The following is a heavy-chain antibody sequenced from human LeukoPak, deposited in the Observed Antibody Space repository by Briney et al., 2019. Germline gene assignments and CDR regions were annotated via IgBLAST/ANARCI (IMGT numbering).Heavy chain of an antibody. Sequence: SVKVSCKASGGTFSSYAISWVRQAPGQGLEWMGGIIPIFGTANYAQKFQGRVTITTDESTSTAYMELSSLRSEDTAVYYCAREVLLDQAEAGDYWGQGTLVTVSS. D-gene: IGHD1-1*01. CDR1: GGTFSSYA. CDR2: IIPIFGTA. V-gene: IGHV1-69*05. J-gene: IGHJ4*02. CDR3: AREVLLDQAEAGDY.